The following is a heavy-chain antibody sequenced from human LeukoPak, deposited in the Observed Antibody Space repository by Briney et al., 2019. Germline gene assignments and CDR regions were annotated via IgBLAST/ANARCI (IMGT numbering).Heavy chain of an antibody. CDR2: MNPNSGNT. Sequence: ASVKVSCKASGYTFTSYDINWVRQATGQGLEGMGWMNPNSGNTGYTQKFQGRVTMTRNTSISTAYMELSSLRSEDTAVYYCARGTLELHYYYMDVWGKGTTVTVSS. CDR3: ARGTLELHYYYMDV. CDR1: GYTFTSYD. J-gene: IGHJ6*03. D-gene: IGHD1-7*01. V-gene: IGHV1-8*01.